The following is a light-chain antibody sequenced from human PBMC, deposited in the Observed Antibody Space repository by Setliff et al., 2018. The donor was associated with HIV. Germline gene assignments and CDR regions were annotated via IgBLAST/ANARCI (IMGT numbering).Light chain of an antibody. V-gene: IGLV2-14*03. J-gene: IGLJ3*02. Sequence: QSALTQPASVSGSPGQSITISCTGSSSDVGAWNFVSWYQQHPGKAPKLIIYDVSHRPSGVSSRFSGSRSGNTASLTISGLQAEDEADYYCNSYTSTTTVMFGGGTKVTVL. CDR1: SSDVGAWNF. CDR3: NSYTSTTTVM. CDR2: DVS.